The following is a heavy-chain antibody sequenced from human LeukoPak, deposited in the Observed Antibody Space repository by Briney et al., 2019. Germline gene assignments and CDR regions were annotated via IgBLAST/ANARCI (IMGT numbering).Heavy chain of an antibody. V-gene: IGHV1-69*04. CDR3: ARVSTYGVARQDIVVVPAAKCGMDV. CDR1: GGTFSSYA. D-gene: IGHD2-2*01. Sequence: SVKVSCKASGGTFSSYAISWVRQAPGQGLEWMGRIIPILGIANYAQKFQGRVTITADKSTSTAYMELSSLRSEDTAVYYCARVSTYGVARQDIVVVPAAKCGMDVWGQGTTVTVSS. CDR2: IIPILGIA. J-gene: IGHJ6*02.